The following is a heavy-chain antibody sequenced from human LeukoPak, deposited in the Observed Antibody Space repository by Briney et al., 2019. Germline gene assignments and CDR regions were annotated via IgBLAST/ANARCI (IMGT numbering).Heavy chain of an antibody. J-gene: IGHJ4*02. D-gene: IGHD1-1*01. CDR1: GGSISSYY. CDR2: IYYSGST. V-gene: IGHV4-59*01. CDR3: ARGLQLNDY. Sequence: SETLSLTCTVSGGSISSYYWSWIRQPPGKGLEWIGYIYYSGSTNYNPSLKSRVTISVDTSKNQFSLKLSSVTAADTAVYYCARGLQLNDYWGQGTLVTVSS.